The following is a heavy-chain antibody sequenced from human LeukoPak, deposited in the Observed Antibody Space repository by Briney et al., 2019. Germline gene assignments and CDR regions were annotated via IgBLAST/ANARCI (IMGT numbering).Heavy chain of an antibody. CDR2: IKQDGSEK. Sequence: PGGSLRLSCAASGFTFSTYWMTWVRQAPGKGLEWVANIKQDGSEKYYVDSVKGRFAISRDNAKNSLYLQMNSLRAEDTAVYYCARAASSGSYYPYYFDYWGQGTLVTVSS. V-gene: IGHV3-7*01. CDR1: GFTFSTYW. CDR3: ARAASSGSYYPYYFDY. D-gene: IGHD1-26*01. J-gene: IGHJ4*02.